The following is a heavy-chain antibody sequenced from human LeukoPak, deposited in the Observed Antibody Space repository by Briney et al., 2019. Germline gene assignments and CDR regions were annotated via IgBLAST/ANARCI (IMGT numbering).Heavy chain of an antibody. CDR3: ASSPLYSSSWYGWDY. D-gene: IGHD6-13*01. V-gene: IGHV3-21*01. Sequence: GGSLRLSCAASGFAFSSYSMNWVRQAPGKGLEWVSSISSSSSYIYYADSVKGRFTISRDNAKNPLYLQMNSLRAEDTAVYYCASSPLYSSSWYGWDYWGQGTLVTVSS. J-gene: IGHJ4*02. CDR2: ISSSSSYI. CDR1: GFAFSSYS.